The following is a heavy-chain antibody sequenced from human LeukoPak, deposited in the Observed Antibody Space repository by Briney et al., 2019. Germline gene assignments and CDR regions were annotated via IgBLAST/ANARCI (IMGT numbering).Heavy chain of an antibody. CDR1: GGTFSSYA. CDR3: ARGSGDSGGYDLPKPYSY. V-gene: IGHV1-69*13. CDR2: IIPIFGTA. J-gene: IGHJ4*02. D-gene: IGHD5-12*01. Sequence: GASVKVSCKASGGTFSSYAISWVRQAPGQGLEWMGGIIPIFGTANYAQKFQGRVTITADESTNTAYMELRSLRSEDTAVYYCARGSGDSGGYDLPKPYSYWGQGTLVTVSS.